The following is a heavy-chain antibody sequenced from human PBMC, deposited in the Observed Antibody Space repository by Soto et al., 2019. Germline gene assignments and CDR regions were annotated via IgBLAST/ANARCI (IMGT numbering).Heavy chain of an antibody. CDR2: IYSDGKT. D-gene: IGHD3-10*01. J-gene: IGHJ6*02. CDR1: GFIVRNNY. V-gene: IGHV3-53*01. Sequence: GGSLRLSCVASGFIVRNNYMSCVRQAPWKGLECVSIIYSDGKTYYADYVKGRFTISRDNSKNTLYFQMNRLIVEDTSVYYCAGGGGSGSGRNYDDHFGMDVWGQGTTVTVSS. CDR3: AGGGGSGSGRNYDDHFGMDV.